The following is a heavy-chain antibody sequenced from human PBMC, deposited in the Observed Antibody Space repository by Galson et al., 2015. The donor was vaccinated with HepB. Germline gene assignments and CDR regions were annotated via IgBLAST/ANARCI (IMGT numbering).Heavy chain of an antibody. CDR2: ISYSGTT. CDR1: GDSISSSSDY. Sequence: SETLSLTCTVSGDSISSSSDYWGWIRQPPGKGLEWIGTISYSGTTYYNPTLKNRVTISVDTSKNQFSLKLRFVTAADTAVYYCARHGIGTYYNFHYWGQGPLVTVSS. J-gene: IGHJ4*02. V-gene: IGHV4-39*01. D-gene: IGHD3-22*01. CDR3: ARHGIGTYYNFHY.